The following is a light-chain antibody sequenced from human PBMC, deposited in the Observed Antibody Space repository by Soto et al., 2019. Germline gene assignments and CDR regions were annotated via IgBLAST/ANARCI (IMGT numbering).Light chain of an antibody. CDR3: QQYNSYSSLA. Sequence: DIQMTQSPSTLSASVGDRVTITCRASQSISSWLAWYQQKPGKAPKLLIYDASSLGSGVPSRFSGSGSGTEFTLTISSLQPDDFATYYCQQYNSYSSLAFGQGTKVEI. CDR2: DAS. V-gene: IGKV1-5*01. J-gene: IGKJ1*01. CDR1: QSISSW.